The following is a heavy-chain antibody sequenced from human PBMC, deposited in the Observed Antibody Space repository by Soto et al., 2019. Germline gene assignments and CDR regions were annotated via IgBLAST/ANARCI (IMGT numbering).Heavy chain of an antibody. CDR3: TREIGGGGAD. J-gene: IGHJ4*02. CDR1: GFTFSNFW. D-gene: IGHD3-10*01. CDR2: INEDGRII. V-gene: IGHV3-74*01. Sequence: EVQLVESGGGLVQPGGSLRLSCAASGFTFSNFWMHWVRQVPGKGLMWVSRINEDGRIINYADSVKGRFTISRDNARDTLYLEMHRLSAEETAIYYCTREIGGGGADWGQGALVTVSS.